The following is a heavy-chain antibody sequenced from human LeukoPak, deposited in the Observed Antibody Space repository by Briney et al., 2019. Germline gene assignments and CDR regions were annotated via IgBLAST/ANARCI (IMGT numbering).Heavy chain of an antibody. D-gene: IGHD3-3*01. V-gene: IGHV1-3*01. J-gene: IGHJ6*02. CDR1: GYTFTSYA. CDR3: ARGTGVVPEDYGMDV. Sequence: ASVKVSCKASGYTFTSYAMHWVRQAPGQRLEWMGWINAGNGNTKYSQKFQGRVTITRDTSASTAYMELSSLRSEDTAVYYCARGTGVVPEDYGMDVWGQGTTVTVSS. CDR2: INAGNGNT.